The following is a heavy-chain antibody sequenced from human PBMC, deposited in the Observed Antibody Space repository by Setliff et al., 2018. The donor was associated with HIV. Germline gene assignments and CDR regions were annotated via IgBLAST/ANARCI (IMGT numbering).Heavy chain of an antibody. D-gene: IGHD3-10*01. CDR2: INHSGST. V-gene: IGHV4-34*01. CDR1: GGSFSGHY. CDR3: ARGGFMVGGAFDI. Sequence: SETLSLTCAVYGGSFSGHYWTWIRQPPGKGLEWIGYINHSGSTNYNPSLKSRVTISADTSKNQFSLKLSSVTAADTAVYYCARGGFMVGGAFDIWGQGTMVTVSS. J-gene: IGHJ3*02.